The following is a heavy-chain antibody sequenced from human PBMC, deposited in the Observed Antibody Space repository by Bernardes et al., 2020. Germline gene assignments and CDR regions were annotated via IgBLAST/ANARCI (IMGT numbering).Heavy chain of an antibody. CDR1: GFTFSRYG. V-gene: IGHV3-30*18. CDR3: AKGGSDDYGDGVIDY. J-gene: IGHJ4*02. D-gene: IGHD4-17*01. Sequence: GSLRRSCAASGFTFSRYGMHWVRQAPGKGLEWVAVISYDGSNKYYADSVKGRFTISRDNSKNTLYLQMNSLRAEDTAVYYCAKGGSDDYGDGVIDYWGQGTLGTVSS. CDR2: ISYDGSNK.